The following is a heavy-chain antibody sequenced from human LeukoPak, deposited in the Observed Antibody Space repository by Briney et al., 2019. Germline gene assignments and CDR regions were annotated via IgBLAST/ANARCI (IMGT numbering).Heavy chain of an antibody. V-gene: IGHV1-69*04. CDR1: GGTFSSYA. CDR3: ARGLEYSSGWHTNDYFDY. D-gene: IGHD6-19*01. CDR2: IIPILGIA. J-gene: IGHJ4*02. Sequence: ASVKVSCKASGGTFSSYAISWVRQAPGQGLEWMGRIIPILGIANYAQKFQGRVTITADKSTCTAYMELSSLRSEDTAVYYCARGLEYSSGWHTNDYFDYWGQGTLVTVSS.